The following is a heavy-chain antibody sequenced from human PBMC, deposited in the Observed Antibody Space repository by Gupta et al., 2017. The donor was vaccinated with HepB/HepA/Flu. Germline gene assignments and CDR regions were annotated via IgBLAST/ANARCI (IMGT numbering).Heavy chain of an antibody. V-gene: IGHV3-23*01. J-gene: IGHJ4*02. CDR3: VRGSMGQGFDC. D-gene: IGHD1-26*01. CDR1: GFTFNTYA. CDR2: IVRGGGGA. Sequence: EVQLLESGGGLVQPGGSLRLSCVASGFTFNTYAMSWVRQAPGRGLEWVSGIVRGGGGAYYAYSVRGRFTISRDNSKNTLFLQLNSLRDEDTALYYCVRGSMGQGFDCWGQGTLVTVSS.